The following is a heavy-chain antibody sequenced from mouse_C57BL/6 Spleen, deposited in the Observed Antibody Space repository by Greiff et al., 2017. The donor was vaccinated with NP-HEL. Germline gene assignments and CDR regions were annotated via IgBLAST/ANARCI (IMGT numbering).Heavy chain of an antibody. V-gene: IGHV1-69*01. CDR1: GYTFTSYW. CDR3: ARRAYYYGSSYGYFDV. CDR2: IDPSDSYT. J-gene: IGHJ1*03. D-gene: IGHD1-1*01. Sequence: QVQLQQPGAELVMPGASVKLSCKASGYTFTSYWMHWVKQRPGQGLEWIGEIDPSDSYTNYNQKFKGKSTLTVDKSSSTAYMQLSSLTSEDSAVYDCARRAYYYGSSYGYFDVWGTGTTVTVSS.